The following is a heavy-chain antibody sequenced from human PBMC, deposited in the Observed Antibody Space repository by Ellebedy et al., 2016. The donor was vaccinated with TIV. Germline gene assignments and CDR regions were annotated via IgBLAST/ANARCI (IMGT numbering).Heavy chain of an antibody. J-gene: IGHJ4*02. V-gene: IGHV1-18*01. CDR2: IFNGNT. Sequence: AASVKVSCKGSGYTFSNYDIAWVRHSPGQGLEWMGWIFNGNTYYAQKFQGRVTMTTDTSTNTAYMELRSLRSDDTAMYFCARNGGGLGYWGQGTLVTVSS. CDR3: ARNGGGLGY. CDR1: GYTFSNYD. D-gene: IGHD2-8*01.